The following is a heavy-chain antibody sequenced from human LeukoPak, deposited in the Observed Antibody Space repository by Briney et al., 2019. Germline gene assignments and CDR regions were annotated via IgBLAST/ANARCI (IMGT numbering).Heavy chain of an antibody. CDR3: ARDRRHPLLNYGLDV. V-gene: IGHV4-34*01. Sequence: SSILPLTRTVAAGNCIDYGWSWSLISQPPGKGLEWIGDVNLRGNTNYNPSLKSRVTISLDTSESQFSLRLSSVTAADTAVYFCARDRRHPLLNYGLDVWGQGTMVTVSS. CDR2: VNLRGNT. J-gene: IGHJ6*02. D-gene: IGHD1-14*01. CDR1: AGNCIDYG.